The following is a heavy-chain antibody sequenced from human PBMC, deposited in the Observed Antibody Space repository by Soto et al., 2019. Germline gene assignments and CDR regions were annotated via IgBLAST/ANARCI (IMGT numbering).Heavy chain of an antibody. CDR1: GGSFSGYY. Sequence: QVQLQLWGAGLLKPSETLSLTCAVYGGSFSGYYWSWIRQPPGKGLEWIGEINHSGSTNYNPSLKSRVTISVDTSKNQFSLKLSSVTAADTAVYYCARGKFSWFDPWGQGTLVTVSS. J-gene: IGHJ5*02. CDR2: INHSGST. V-gene: IGHV4-34*01. CDR3: ARGKFSWFDP.